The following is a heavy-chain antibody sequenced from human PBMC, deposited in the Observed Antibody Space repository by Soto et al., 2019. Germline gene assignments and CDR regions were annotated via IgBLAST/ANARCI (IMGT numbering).Heavy chain of an antibody. CDR1: GGSISSSSYY. Sequence: PSETLSLTCTVSGGSISSSSYYWSWIRQPPGKGLEWIGYIYYSGSTNYNPSLKSRVTISVDTSKNQFSLKLSSVTAADTAVYYCASGYSGYDPLDYWGQGTLVTVSS. CDR2: IYYSGST. J-gene: IGHJ4*02. V-gene: IGHV4-61*01. D-gene: IGHD5-12*01. CDR3: ASGYSGYDPLDY.